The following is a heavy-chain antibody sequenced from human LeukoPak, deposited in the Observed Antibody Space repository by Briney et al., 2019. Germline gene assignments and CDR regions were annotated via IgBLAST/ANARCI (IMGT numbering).Heavy chain of an antibody. CDR2: IYYSGST. V-gene: IGHV4-39*01. D-gene: IGHD3-10*01. J-gene: IGHJ4*02. CDR1: GGSISSSSYY. Sequence: SETLSLTCTVSGGSISSSSYYWGWIRQPPGKGLEWIGSIYYSGSTYYNPSLKSRVTISVDTSKNQFSLKLSSVTAADTAVYYCASRTLYTYYYGSGSYDYWGQGTLVTVSS. CDR3: ASRTLYTYYYGSGSYDY.